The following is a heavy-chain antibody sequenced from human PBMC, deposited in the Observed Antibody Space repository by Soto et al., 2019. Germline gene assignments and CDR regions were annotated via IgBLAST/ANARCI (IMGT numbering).Heavy chain of an antibody. J-gene: IGHJ4*02. CDR3: ARSGYSSAWGY. V-gene: IGHV3-53*01. CDR2: INSDGST. CDR1: GFLVNSAY. Sequence: EVQLVESGGGLIPPGGSLRLSCAASGFLVNSAYMTWVRQAPGKGLEWLSMINSDGSTLYAESVKGRFTVSRDNSKNRLDLQMTSLRAEDTAMYYCARSGYSSAWGYWGEGALVIVTS. D-gene: IGHD5-18*01.